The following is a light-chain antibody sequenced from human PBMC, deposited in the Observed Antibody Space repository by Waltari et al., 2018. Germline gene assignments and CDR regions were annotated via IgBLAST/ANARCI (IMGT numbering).Light chain of an antibody. V-gene: IGLV2-14*01. CDR1: SSDVGFYHY. CDR3: NSYAGSSSWV. CDR2: DVS. J-gene: IGLJ3*02. Sequence: QSALTQPASVSGSPGQSITISCTGTSSDVGFYHYVSCYQQHPGKAPKLMIYDVSERPSGVSNRFSGSKSGNTASLTISGLQAEDEADYYCNSYAGSSSWVFGGGTKLTVL.